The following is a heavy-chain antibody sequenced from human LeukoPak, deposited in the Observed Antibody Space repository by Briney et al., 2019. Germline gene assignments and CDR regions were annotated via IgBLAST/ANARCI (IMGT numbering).Heavy chain of an antibody. Sequence: SGGSLRLSCAASGFTFSSYAMSWVRQAPGKGLEWVSAISGSGGSTYYADSVKGRFTMSRDNSKNTLYLQMNNLRAEDTAVYYCAKEGVYSGSSLYYFDSWGQGTLVTVSS. V-gene: IGHV3-23*01. J-gene: IGHJ4*02. D-gene: IGHD1-26*01. CDR3: AKEGVYSGSSLYYFDS. CDR1: GFTFSSYA. CDR2: ISGSGGST.